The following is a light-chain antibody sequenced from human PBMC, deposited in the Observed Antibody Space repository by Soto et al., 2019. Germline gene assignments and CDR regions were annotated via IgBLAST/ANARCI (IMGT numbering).Light chain of an antibody. CDR1: QGISSY. CDR3: QQYYSYNLHT. CDR2: AAS. V-gene: IGKV1-8*01. Sequence: AIRMTQSPSSLSASTGDRVTITCRASQGISSYLAWYQQKPGKAPKLLIYAASTLQSGVPSRFSSSGSNTDFTLTISCLQSEDVVNYYYQQYYSYNLHTFGPETKVEIK. J-gene: IGKJ3*01.